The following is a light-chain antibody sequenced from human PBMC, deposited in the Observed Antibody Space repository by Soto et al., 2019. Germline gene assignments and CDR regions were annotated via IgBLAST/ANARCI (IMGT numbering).Light chain of an antibody. V-gene: IGKV3-15*01. CDR2: GAS. J-gene: IGKJ4*01. CDR1: QSVSSN. CDR3: QQYNKWHPLT. Sequence: EILMTQSPSTLSVSPGERATISCRASQSVSSNLAWYQQKPGQAPSLLIYGASTRATGIPPRFSGSGSGTEVSLTIISRQYDDFGAYYCQQYNKWHPLTFGGGTKVEIK.